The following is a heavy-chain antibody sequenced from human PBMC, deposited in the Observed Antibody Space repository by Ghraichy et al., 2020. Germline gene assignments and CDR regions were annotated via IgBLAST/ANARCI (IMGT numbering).Heavy chain of an antibody. CDR2: ISAYNGNT. V-gene: IGHV1-18*01. J-gene: IGHJ4*02. CDR1: GYTFTSYG. CDR3: ARESGSYRGRYYFDY. Sequence: ASVKVSCKASGYTFTSYGISWVRQAPGQGLEWMGWISAYNGNTNYAQKLQGRVTMTTDTSTSTAYMELRSLRSDDTAVYYCARESGSYRGRYYFDYWGQGTLVTVSS. D-gene: IGHD1-26*01.